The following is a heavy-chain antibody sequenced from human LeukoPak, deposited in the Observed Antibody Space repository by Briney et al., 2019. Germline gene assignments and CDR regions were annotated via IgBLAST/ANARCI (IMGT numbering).Heavy chain of an antibody. CDR2: IRPETGEP. J-gene: IGHJ6*02. CDR1: GFGLSVLS. Sequence: ASVKVSCKISGFGLSVLSIHWMRQAPGKGLEWVGGIRPETGEPIFAQKFRGRVTITEDTFTDTGYLELRGLTSEDTAVYYCARGSSRFILTGYYMNYGMDVWGQGTTVTVSS. V-gene: IGHV1-24*01. D-gene: IGHD3-9*01. CDR3: ARGSSRFILTGYYMNYGMDV.